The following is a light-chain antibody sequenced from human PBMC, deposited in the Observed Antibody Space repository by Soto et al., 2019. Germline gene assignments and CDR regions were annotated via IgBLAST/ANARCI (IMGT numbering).Light chain of an antibody. CDR1: SSDIGTYNY. CDR2: EVN. J-gene: IGLJ2*01. Sequence: QSALTQPPSASGSPGQSVTISCTGTSSDIGTYNYVSWYQQHPGEAPKLILYEVNRRPSGVPDRFSGSKSGNTASLIVSGLQAADEAVYYCNEYAGTNNVDVLFGGGTQLTVL. V-gene: IGLV2-8*01. CDR3: NEYAGTNNVDVL.